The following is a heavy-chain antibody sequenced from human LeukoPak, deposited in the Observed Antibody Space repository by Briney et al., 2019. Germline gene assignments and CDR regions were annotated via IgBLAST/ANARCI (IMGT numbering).Heavy chain of an antibody. D-gene: IGHD3-10*01. CDR1: GGSFSGYY. Sequence: PSETLSLTCAVYGGSFSGYYWSWIRQPPGKGLEWIGEINHSGSTNYNPSLKSRVTISVGTSKNQFSLKLSSVTAADTAVYYCARGGEYPYYYYMDVWGKGTTVTVSS. CDR2: INHSGST. V-gene: IGHV4-34*01. J-gene: IGHJ6*03. CDR3: ARGGEYPYYYYMDV.